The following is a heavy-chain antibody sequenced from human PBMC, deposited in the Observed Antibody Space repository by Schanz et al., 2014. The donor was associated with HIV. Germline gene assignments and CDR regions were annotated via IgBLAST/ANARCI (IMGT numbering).Heavy chain of an antibody. D-gene: IGHD1-26*01. Sequence: QVQLVESGGGVVQPGRSLRLSCAASGFTFDSYGIHWVRQAPGKGLEWVAVMSYDGVRKYLGDSVKGRFTISRDNSKNTLYLQMNSLRAEDTAVYYCAREREESIAYYYYGMDVWGQGTTVSVSS. V-gene: IGHV3-30*03. CDR1: GFTFDSYG. CDR3: AREREESIAYYYYGMDV. J-gene: IGHJ6*02. CDR2: MSYDGVRK.